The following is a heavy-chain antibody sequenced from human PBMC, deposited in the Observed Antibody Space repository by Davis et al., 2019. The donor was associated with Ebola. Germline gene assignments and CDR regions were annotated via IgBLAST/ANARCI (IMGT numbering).Heavy chain of an antibody. CDR2: IYYNGRT. Sequence: GSLRLSCSVSGGSISRGTYYWGWVRQPPGKGLEWIGSIYYNGRTYYSSSLEGRVTILLDTSRNQFSLKLSSVTAADTAVYFCARLSGLFSSSSGALYFDLWGRGTLVSVSS. D-gene: IGHD6-6*01. J-gene: IGHJ2*01. V-gene: IGHV4-39*07. CDR3: ARLSGLFSSSSGALYFDL. CDR1: GGSISRGTYY.